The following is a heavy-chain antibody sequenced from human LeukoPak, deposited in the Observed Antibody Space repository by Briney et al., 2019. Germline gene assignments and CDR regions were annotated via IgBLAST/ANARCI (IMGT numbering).Heavy chain of an antibody. CDR3: ARQHCSGGDCYFFD. Sequence: GGSLRLSCAASGFTVSSNYMSWVRQAPGKGLEWVSVIYSGGSTYYADSVKGRFTISRDNSKNTLYLQMNSLRAEDTAVYYCARQHCSGGDCYFFDWGQGTLVTVSS. CDR2: IYSGGST. J-gene: IGHJ4*02. D-gene: IGHD2-15*01. V-gene: IGHV3-53*01. CDR1: GFTVSSNY.